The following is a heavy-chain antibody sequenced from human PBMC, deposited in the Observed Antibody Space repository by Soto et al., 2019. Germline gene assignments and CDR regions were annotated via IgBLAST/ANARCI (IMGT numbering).Heavy chain of an antibody. Sequence: EVQLLESGGDLVQPGGSLRLSCAASGFAFSNYAMNWVRQAPGKWLEWVSVISGGGGTTYYADSVKGRFTISRDNSKKTLYLQMSSLRGDDTAVYYCAKEWSQGYYFDYWGQGTLVIVSS. V-gene: IGHV3-23*01. J-gene: IGHJ4*02. CDR2: ISGGGGTT. D-gene: IGHD2-15*01. CDR3: AKEWSQGYYFDY. CDR1: GFAFSNYA.